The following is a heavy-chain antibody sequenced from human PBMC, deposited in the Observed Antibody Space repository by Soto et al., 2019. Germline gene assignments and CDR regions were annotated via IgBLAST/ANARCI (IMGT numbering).Heavy chain of an antibody. CDR3: ASVGSDYDNSGYYLP. J-gene: IGHJ5*02. V-gene: IGHV4-4*02. CDR1: GGSVSSSNW. CDR2: IYHSGST. Sequence: ASETLSLTCIVCGGSVSSSNWWSWVRQPPGKGLEWIGEIYHSGSTTYNPSLKSRATISVDKSENQFSLRLKSVTAADTAVYYCASVGSDYDNSGYYLPWGPGTLVTVSS. D-gene: IGHD3-22*01.